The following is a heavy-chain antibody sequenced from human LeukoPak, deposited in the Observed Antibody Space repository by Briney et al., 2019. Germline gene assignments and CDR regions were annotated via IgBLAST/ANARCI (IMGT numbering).Heavy chain of an antibody. CDR2: ISSSSYI. J-gene: IGHJ4*02. V-gene: IGHV3-21*01. CDR3: ARDPGGFDY. Sequence: GGSLRLSCAASGLTFSSYRMNWVRHAAGKGLEWVSSISSSSYIYYADSVKGRFTISRDNAKNSLYLQMNSLRAEDTAVYYCARDPGGFDYWGQGTLVTVSS. D-gene: IGHD3-16*01. CDR1: GLTFSSYR.